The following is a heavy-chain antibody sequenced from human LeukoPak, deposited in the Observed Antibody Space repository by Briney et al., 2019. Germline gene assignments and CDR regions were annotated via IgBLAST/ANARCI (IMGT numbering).Heavy chain of an antibody. CDR1: GFTFSSYW. Sequence: GGSLRLSCAASGFTFSSYWRNWARQAPGKGLEWVASINHNGNVNYYVDSVKGRFTISRDNAKNSLYLQMNSLRAEDTAVYYCARGPGGYDFRSFWGQGTLVTVSS. V-gene: IGHV3-7*03. D-gene: IGHD3-3*01. CDR2: INHNGNVN. CDR3: ARGPGGYDFRSF. J-gene: IGHJ4*02.